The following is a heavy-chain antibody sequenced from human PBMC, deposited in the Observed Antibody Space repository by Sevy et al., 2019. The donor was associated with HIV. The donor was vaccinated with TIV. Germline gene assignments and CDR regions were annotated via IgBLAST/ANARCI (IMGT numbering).Heavy chain of an antibody. D-gene: IGHD3-3*01. CDR3: ARGPDTEISLHHVMRSFEWVFRGKSFDY. CDR1: GFSFGTYS. J-gene: IGHJ4*02. V-gene: IGHV3-30*04. CDR2: IWYDGSKQ. Sequence: GGSLRLSCEGSGFSFGTYSMHWVRQAPGKGLEWVGVIWYDGSKQSYADSVKGRVTFSRDNSKSTMYLDMNALRAEDTDVYYCARGPDTEISLHHVMRSFEWVFRGKSFDYWGQGALVTVSS.